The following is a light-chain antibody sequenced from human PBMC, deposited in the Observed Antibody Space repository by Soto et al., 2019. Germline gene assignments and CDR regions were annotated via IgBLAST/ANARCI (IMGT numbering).Light chain of an antibody. CDR3: QQYETFSGT. V-gene: IGKV1-9*01. Sequence: IQLTQSPSSLSASVGDRITITCRASQGISSYLAWYQQKPGKAPKLLIYAASTLQSGVPSRFSGSGSGTDFTLTISSLQPEEFATYDCQQYETFSGTFGPGTKVDIK. CDR1: QGISSY. CDR2: AAS. J-gene: IGKJ1*01.